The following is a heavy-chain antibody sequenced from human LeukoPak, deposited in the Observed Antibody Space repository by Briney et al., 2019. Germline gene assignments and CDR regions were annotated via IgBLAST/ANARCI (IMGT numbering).Heavy chain of an antibody. CDR2: IIPIFGTA. CDR3: ASNSIYCSGGSCYEY. Sequence: GASVKVSCKASGGTFSSYAINWVRQAPGQGLEWMGRIIPIFGTANYAQKFQGRVTITTDESTSTAYMELSSLRSEDTAVYYCASNSIYCSGGSCYEYWGQGTLVTVSS. D-gene: IGHD2-15*01. CDR1: GGTFSSYA. V-gene: IGHV1-69*05. J-gene: IGHJ4*02.